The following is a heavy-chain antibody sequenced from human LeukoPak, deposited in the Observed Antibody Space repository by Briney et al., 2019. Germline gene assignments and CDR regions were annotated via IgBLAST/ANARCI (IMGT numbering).Heavy chain of an antibody. Sequence: ASVKVSCKASGYTFTGYYMHWVRQAPGQGLEWMGRINPNSGGTNYAQKFQGRVTMTRDTSISTAYMELSRLRSDDTAVYYCARDQGPYYYDSSGSGFDPWGQGTLVTVSS. CDR3: ARDQGPYYYDSSGSGFDP. CDR2: INPNSGGT. V-gene: IGHV1-2*06. D-gene: IGHD3-22*01. J-gene: IGHJ5*02. CDR1: GYTFTGYY.